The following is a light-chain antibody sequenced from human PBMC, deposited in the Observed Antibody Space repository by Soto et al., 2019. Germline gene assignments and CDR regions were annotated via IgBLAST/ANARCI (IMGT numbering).Light chain of an antibody. Sequence: QSVLTQPPSASGTPGQRVTISCSGSKSNIRSNTVNWYQQLPGTAPKLLIYSNNQRPSGVPDRLSGSNSGTSASLAISGLQSEDEADYYCAAWDDSLNGHVVFGGGTKLTVL. J-gene: IGLJ2*01. CDR1: KSNIRSNT. CDR2: SNN. V-gene: IGLV1-44*01. CDR3: AAWDDSLNGHVV.